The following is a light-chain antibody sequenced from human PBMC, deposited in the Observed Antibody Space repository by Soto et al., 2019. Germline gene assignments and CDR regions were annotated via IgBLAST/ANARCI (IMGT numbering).Light chain of an antibody. J-gene: IGKJ4*01. CDR2: DAS. Sequence: EIVLTQSPATLSLSPGERATLSCRASQSVSYLAWYQQKPGQAPRLLIYDASSRATGFPARFSGSGSGTDFTLTLSSLEPEDSAVYYCQQQLTFGGGTKVEIK. V-gene: IGKV3-11*01. CDR1: QSVSY. CDR3: QQQLT.